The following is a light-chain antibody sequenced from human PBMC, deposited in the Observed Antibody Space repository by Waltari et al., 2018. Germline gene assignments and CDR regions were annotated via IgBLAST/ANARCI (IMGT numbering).Light chain of an antibody. CDR3: CSYESPNTWV. J-gene: IGLJ2*01. CDR1: SIYVGSFYL. CDR2: EVR. Sequence: QSALTQPASVSCSPGQSITISCTGTSIYVGSFYLVSCYRHHPGQPPELIIYEVRKRPSGVSNRFSGSYSGQTASLTISGLKAEDEADYYCCSYESPNTWVFGGGTKLTVL. V-gene: IGLV2-23*02.